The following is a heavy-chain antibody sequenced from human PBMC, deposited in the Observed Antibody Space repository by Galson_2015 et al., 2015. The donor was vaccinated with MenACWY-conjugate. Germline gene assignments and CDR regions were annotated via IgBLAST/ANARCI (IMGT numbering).Heavy chain of an antibody. Sequence: SLRLSCAGFTFSTSWVQWVRQSPGQGLEWVSRINIDGSDRTHADSVKGRFTISRDNAKNTLYLQMNSLKVEDTAVYYCGTVTTGYWGQGIVVTVSS. J-gene: IGHJ4*02. CDR3: GTVTTGY. V-gene: IGHV3-74*03. D-gene: IGHD4-17*01. CDR2: INIDGSDR. CDR1: FTFSTSW.